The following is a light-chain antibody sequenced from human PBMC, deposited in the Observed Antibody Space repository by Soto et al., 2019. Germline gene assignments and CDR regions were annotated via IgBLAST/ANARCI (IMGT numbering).Light chain of an antibody. Sequence: QSVLTQPPSASGTPGQRVTISCSGSSSNIGGNTVNWYQQVPGTAPRVLIYSNNQRPSGVPDRFSGSKSGTSASLAISGLQSEDEADYYCAAWDDSLNAVVFGGGTKVTVL. CDR1: SSNIGGNT. V-gene: IGLV1-44*01. CDR2: SNN. CDR3: AAWDDSLNAVV. J-gene: IGLJ2*01.